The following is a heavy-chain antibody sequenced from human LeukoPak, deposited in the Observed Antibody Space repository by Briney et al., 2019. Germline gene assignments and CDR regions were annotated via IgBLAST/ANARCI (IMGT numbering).Heavy chain of an antibody. J-gene: IGHJ4*02. Sequence: SETLSLTCAVYGGSFSGYYWSWIRQPPGKGLEWIGEINHSGSTNYNPSLKSRVTISVDTSKNQFSLELSSVTAADTAVYYCARVGCSGGSCYSADYWGQGTLVTVSS. CDR1: GGSFSGYY. D-gene: IGHD2-15*01. V-gene: IGHV4-34*01. CDR3: ARVGCSGGSCYSADY. CDR2: INHSGST.